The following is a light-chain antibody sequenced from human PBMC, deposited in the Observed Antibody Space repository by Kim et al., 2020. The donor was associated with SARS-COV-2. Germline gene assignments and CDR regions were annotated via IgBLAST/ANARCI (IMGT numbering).Light chain of an antibody. CDR3: LLYIYGDQV. CDR1: TGAVTSAFY. J-gene: IGLJ2*01. V-gene: IGLV7-43*01. CDR2: STS. Sequence: QAVVTQEPSLTVSPGGTVTLTCASSTGAVTSAFYPNWFQQKPGQAPRALIYSTSNTYSWTPVRFSGSLLGGKAALTLSPVQPEDEAEYYCLLYIYGDQVFGGGTQLTVL.